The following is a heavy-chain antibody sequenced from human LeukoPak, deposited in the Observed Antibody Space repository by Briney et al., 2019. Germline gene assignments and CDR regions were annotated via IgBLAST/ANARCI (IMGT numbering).Heavy chain of an antibody. CDR2: INSDGSST. CDR1: GFTFSSYS. Sequence: GGSLRLSCAASGFTFSSYSMNWVRQAPGKGLVWVSRINSDGSSTSYADSVKGRFTISRDNAKNTLYLQMNSLRAEDTAVYYCARGTQWELLNYFDYWGQGTLVTVSS. CDR3: ARGTQWELLNYFDY. V-gene: IGHV3-74*01. D-gene: IGHD1-26*01. J-gene: IGHJ4*02.